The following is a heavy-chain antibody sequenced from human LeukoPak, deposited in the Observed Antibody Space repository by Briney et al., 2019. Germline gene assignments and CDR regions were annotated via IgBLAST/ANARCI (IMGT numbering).Heavy chain of an antibody. V-gene: IGHV4-39*01. CDR3: ARQASSSWFARFDP. Sequence: PSETLSLTCTVSGDSISSSNYYWGWIRQPPGKGLEWIGTIYYSGNNYHNPSLKSRVTISVDTSKNQFSLKLSSVTAADTAVYYCARQASSSWFARFDPWGQGTLVTVSS. J-gene: IGHJ5*02. CDR2: IYYSGNN. CDR1: GDSISSSNYY. D-gene: IGHD6-13*01.